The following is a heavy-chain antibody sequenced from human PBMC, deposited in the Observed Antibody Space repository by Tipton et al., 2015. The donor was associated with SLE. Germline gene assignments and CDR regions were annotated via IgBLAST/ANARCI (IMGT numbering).Heavy chain of an antibody. D-gene: IGHD2-2*01. Sequence: TLSLTCTVSGGSISSYYWSWIRQPPGKGLEWIGYIYYSGSTNYNPSLKSRVTISVDTSKNQFSLKLSSVTAADTAVYYCARVPAVYYYYMDVWGKGTTVPVSS. J-gene: IGHJ6*03. CDR2: IYYSGST. CDR1: GGSISSYY. V-gene: IGHV4-59*07. CDR3: ARVPAVYYYYMDV.